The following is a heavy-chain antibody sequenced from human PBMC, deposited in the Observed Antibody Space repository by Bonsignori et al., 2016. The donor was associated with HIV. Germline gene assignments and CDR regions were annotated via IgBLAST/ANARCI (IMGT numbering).Heavy chain of an antibody. CDR2: MNPNSGNT. J-gene: IGHJ4*02. Sequence: ASVKVSCKPSGYTFNNYDINWVRQAPGQGLEWMGWMNPNSGNTGYAQRFQGRVSMTRSTSTAYMELYNLRSDDTAVYYCARAKGISRWEVWGYWGQGTLVTVSS. D-gene: IGHD6-13*01. V-gene: IGHV1-8*01. CDR1: GYTFNNYD. CDR3: ARAKGISRWEVWGY.